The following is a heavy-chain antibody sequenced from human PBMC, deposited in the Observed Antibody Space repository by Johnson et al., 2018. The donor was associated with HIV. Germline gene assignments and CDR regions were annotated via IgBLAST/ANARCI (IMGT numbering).Heavy chain of an antibody. CDR1: GFTFSSYW. J-gene: IGHJ3*02. CDR2: IKQDGSEK. D-gene: IGHD6-6*01. V-gene: IGHV3-7*01. Sequence: EQLVESGGGLVQPGGSLRLSCAASGFTFSSYWMSWVRQAPGKGLEWVANIKQDGSEKYYVDSVKGRFTISRDNAKNSLYLQMNSLRAEDTAVYYCARVHSGGKLLNDAFDIWGQGTMVTVSS. CDR3: ARVHSGGKLLNDAFDI.